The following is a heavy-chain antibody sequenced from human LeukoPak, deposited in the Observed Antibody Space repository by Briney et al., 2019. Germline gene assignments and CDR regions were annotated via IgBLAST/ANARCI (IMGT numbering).Heavy chain of an antibody. Sequence: GGSLRLSCAASGFTFNSYSMNWVRQAPGKGLEWVSYISSSSSTIYYADSVKGRFTISRDNAKNSLYLQMNSLRAEDTAVYYCAGENSAYGGGDCYAFGYGGQEPWSPSPQ. V-gene: IGHV3-48*01. D-gene: IGHD2-21*01. J-gene: IGHJ4*01. CDR3: AGENSAYGGGDCYAFGY. CDR1: GFTFNSYS. CDR2: ISSSSSTI.